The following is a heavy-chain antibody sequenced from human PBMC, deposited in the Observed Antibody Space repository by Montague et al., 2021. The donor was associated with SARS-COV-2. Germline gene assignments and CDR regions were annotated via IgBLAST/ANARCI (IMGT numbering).Heavy chain of an antibody. V-gene: IGHV4-59*01. D-gene: IGHD6-13*01. J-gene: IGHJ4*02. CDR1: GVSISSYY. CDR2: IYYSGST. CDR3: ARDTEGYISSWYHDY. Sequence: SETLSLTCTVSGVSISSYYWSWIRQPPGKGLEWIGYIYYSGSTNYNPSLKSRGTISVDTSKNQFSLKLSSVTAADTAAYYCARDTEGYISSWYHDYWGPGTLGTVSS.